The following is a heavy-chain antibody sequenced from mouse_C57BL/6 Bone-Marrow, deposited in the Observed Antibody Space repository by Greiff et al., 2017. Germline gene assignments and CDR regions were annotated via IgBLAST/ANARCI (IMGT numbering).Heavy chain of an antibody. J-gene: IGHJ2*01. CDR1: GYTFTSYW. CDR3: EIRNSSGTDYFDY. CDR2: IHPSVSDT. Sequence: QVQLQQPGAELVKPGASVKVSCKASGYTFTSYWMHWVKQRPGQGLEWIGRIHPSVSDTNYTQQFKGQATLTVDKSSSTAYMQLISLTSEDSAVYYGEIRNSSGTDYFDYWGQGTTLTVSS. D-gene: IGHD3-2*02. V-gene: IGHV1-74*01.